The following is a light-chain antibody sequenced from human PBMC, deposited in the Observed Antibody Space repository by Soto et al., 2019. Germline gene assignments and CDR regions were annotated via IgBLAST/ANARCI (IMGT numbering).Light chain of an antibody. CDR3: SSYTSSNTLVV. CDR2: DVS. Sequence: QAVVIQPASVSGSPGQSITISCTGTSSDVGGYNYVSWYQQHPGKAPKLMIYDVSNRPSGVSNRFSGSKSGNTASLTISGLQAEDEADYYCSSYTSSNTLVVFGGGTKLTVL. V-gene: IGLV2-14*01. CDR1: SSDVGGYNY. J-gene: IGLJ2*01.